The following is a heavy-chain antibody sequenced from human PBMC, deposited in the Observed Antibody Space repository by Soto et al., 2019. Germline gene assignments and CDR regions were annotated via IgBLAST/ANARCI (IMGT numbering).Heavy chain of an antibody. CDR1: GFTFRSYA. CDR2: IRGSGGST. CDR3: AKCITIFGGHRGDYMDD. Sequence: EVQLLESGGGLVQPGGSLRLSCAASGFTFRSYAMRWVRQAPGKGLEWVSAIRGSGGSTYYAYSVKGRFTISRDNSKNTLDLQMNSLRAEDTAVYYCAKCITIFGGHRGDYMDDWGKGTTVTVSS. D-gene: IGHD3-3*01. J-gene: IGHJ6*03. V-gene: IGHV3-23*01.